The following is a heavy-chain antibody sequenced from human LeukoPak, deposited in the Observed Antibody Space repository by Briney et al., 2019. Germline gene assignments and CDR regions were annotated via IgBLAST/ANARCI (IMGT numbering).Heavy chain of an antibody. D-gene: IGHD1-26*01. CDR1: GYSFTGYY. CDR3: ARDKFGYSGSSVLNYYYYMDV. Sequence: ASVKVSCKASGYSFTGYYMHWVRQAPGQGLEWMGWINPNSGGAKYAQKFQGRVTMTRDTSISTAYMELSRLRSDDTAVYYCARDKFGYSGSSVLNYYYYMDVWGKGTTVTVSS. J-gene: IGHJ6*03. CDR2: INPNSGGA. V-gene: IGHV1-2*02.